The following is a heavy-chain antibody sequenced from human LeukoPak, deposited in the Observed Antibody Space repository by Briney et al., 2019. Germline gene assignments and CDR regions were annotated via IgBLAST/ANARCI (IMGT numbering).Heavy chain of an antibody. J-gene: IGHJ3*02. CDR2: IYTSGSA. D-gene: IGHD2-2*02. V-gene: IGHV4-61*02. CDR3: ARGGDCGSTSCYNGDAFDI. Sequence: PSQTLSLTCTDSGGSISSGSYYWSWIRQPAGKGLEWIGRIYTSGSANYNPSLKSRVTISVDTSKNQFSLKLSSVTAADTAVYYCARGGDCGSTSCYNGDAFDIWGQGTMVTVSS. CDR1: GGSISSGSYY.